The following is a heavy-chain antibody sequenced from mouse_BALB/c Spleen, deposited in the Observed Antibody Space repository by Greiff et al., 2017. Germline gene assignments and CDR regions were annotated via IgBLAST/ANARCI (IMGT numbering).Heavy chain of an antibody. CDR2: ILPGSGST. CDR1: GYTFSSYW. V-gene: IGHV1-9*01. D-gene: IGHD3-1*01. Sequence: QVQLQQSGAELMKPGASVKISCKATGYTFSSYWIEWVKQRPGHGLEWIGEILPGSGSTNYNEKFKGKATFTADTSSNTAYMQLSSLTSEDSAVYYCARGGYLGYFDYWGQGTTLTVSS. J-gene: IGHJ2*01. CDR3: ARGGYLGYFDY.